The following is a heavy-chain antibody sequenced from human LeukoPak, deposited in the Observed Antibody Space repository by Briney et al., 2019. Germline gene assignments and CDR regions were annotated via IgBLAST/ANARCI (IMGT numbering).Heavy chain of an antibody. CDR2: IYHSGTN. D-gene: IGHD6-13*01. Sequence: SETLSLTCTVSVGSISSGGYYWSWIRQHPGKGLEWIGYIYHSGTNYSNPSLKSRVTISIDTSNNQVSLKVNSVTAADTAIYYCARRTSWVDAFDIWGQGTMVIVSS. J-gene: IGHJ3*02. CDR1: VGSISSGGYY. CDR3: ARRTSWVDAFDI. V-gene: IGHV4-31*02.